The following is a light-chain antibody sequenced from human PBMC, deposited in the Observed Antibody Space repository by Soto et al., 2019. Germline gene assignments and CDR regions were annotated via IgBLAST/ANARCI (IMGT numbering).Light chain of an antibody. Sequence: QSALTQPASVSGSPGQSIAISCTGTSSDVGDYNSVSWYQQHPGKVPKLVIFEVSNRPSGVSNRFSGSKSGNTASLTISGLQAEDEADYFCSSYINTNTLVFGGGTKLIVL. J-gene: IGLJ2*01. CDR2: EVS. CDR1: SSDVGDYNS. V-gene: IGLV2-14*01. CDR3: SSYINTNTLV.